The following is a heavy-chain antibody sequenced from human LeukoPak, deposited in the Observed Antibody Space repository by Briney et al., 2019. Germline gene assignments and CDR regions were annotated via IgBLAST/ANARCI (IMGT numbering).Heavy chain of an antibody. V-gene: IGHV4-59*01. CDR2: IYYSGST. J-gene: IGHJ6*02. CDR3: ASAVVYSSYYGMDV. CDR1: GGSISSNY. Sequence: SEALSLTCTVSGGSISSNYWSWIRQPPGKGLEWIGYIYYSGSTNYNPSLKSRVTISVDTSKNQFSLKLSSVTAADTAVYYCASAVVYSSYYGMDVWGQGATVTVSS. D-gene: IGHD6-19*01.